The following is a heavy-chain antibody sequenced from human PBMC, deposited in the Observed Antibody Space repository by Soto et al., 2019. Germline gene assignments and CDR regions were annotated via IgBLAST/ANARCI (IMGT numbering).Heavy chain of an antibody. CDR2: IYHSGST. CDR1: GGSISIGGYS. Sequence: SETLSLTCAVSGGSISIGGYSWSGIRHPPGKGLEWIGYIYHSGSTYYNPSLKSRVTISVDRSKNQFSLKLSSVTAADTAVYYCARGTTTVVTPAFDYWGQGTLVTVSS. D-gene: IGHD4-17*01. V-gene: IGHV4-30-2*01. J-gene: IGHJ4*02. CDR3: ARGTTTVVTPAFDY.